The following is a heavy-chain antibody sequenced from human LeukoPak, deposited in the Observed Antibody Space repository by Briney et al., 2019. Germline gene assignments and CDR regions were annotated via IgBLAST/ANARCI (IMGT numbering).Heavy chain of an antibody. CDR1: GFTFDDYA. D-gene: IGHD4-17*01. Sequence: PGRSLRLSGAASGFTFDDYAMHWVRQAPGKGLEWVSGISWNSGSIGYADSVKGRFTISRDNAKNSLYLQMNSLRAEDTALYYCAKESYGDYGYGMDVWGQGTTVTVSS. V-gene: IGHV3-9*01. CDR3: AKESYGDYGYGMDV. J-gene: IGHJ6*02. CDR2: ISWNSGSI.